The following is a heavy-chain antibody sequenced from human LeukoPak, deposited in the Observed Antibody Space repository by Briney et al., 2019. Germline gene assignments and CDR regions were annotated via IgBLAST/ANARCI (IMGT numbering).Heavy chain of an antibody. CDR2: MNPNSGNT. D-gene: IGHD2-2*01. CDR3: ARLDLGYCSSTSCPPHPYYGMDV. V-gene: IGHV1-8*01. Sequence: GASVKVSCKASGYTFTSYDINWVRQATGQGLEWMGWMNPNSGNTGYAQKFQGRVTMTRNTSISTAYMELSSLRSEDTAVYYCARLDLGYCSSTSCPPHPYYGMDVWGQGTTVTVSS. CDR1: GYTFTSYD. J-gene: IGHJ6*02.